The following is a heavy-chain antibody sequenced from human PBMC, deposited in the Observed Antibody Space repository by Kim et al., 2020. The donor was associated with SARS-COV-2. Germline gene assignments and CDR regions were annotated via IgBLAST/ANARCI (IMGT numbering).Heavy chain of an antibody. CDR3: ARHRIAAAGEYGMDV. Sequence: SETLSLTCTVSGGSISSSSYYWGWIRQPPGKGLEGIGSIYYSGSTYYNPSLKSRVTISVDTSKNQFALKLSAVTAADTAVYYCARHRIAAAGEYGMDVWGQGTTVTVSS. CDR1: GGSISSSSYY. J-gene: IGHJ6*02. V-gene: IGHV4-39*01. D-gene: IGHD6-13*01. CDR2: IYYSGST.